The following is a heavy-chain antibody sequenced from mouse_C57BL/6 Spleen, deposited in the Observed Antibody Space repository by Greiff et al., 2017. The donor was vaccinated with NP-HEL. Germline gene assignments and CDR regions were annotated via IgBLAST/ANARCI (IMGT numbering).Heavy chain of an antibody. V-gene: IGHV1-15*01. Sequence: VKLVESGAELVRPGASVTLSCKASGYTFTDYEMHWVKQTPVHGLEWIGAIDPETGGTAYNQKFKGKAILTADKSSSTAYMELRSLTSEDSAVYYCTRSPYYGSSFDYWGQGTTLTVSS. CDR1: GYTFTDYE. CDR2: IDPETGGT. J-gene: IGHJ2*01. D-gene: IGHD1-1*01. CDR3: TRSPYYGSSFDY.